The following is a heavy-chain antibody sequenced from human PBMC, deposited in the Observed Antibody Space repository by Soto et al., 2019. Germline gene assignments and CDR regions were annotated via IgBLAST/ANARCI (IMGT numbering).Heavy chain of an antibody. D-gene: IGHD3-10*01. J-gene: IGHJ3*02. V-gene: IGHV3-23*01. CDR3: ARDSGVIWFGESDAFDI. CDR1: GFTFSSYA. CDR2: ISGSGGST. Sequence: GGSLRLSCAASGFTFSSYAMSWVRQAPGKGLEWVSAISGSGGSTYYADSVKGRFTISRDNSKNTLYLQMNSLRAEDTAVYYCARDSGVIWFGESDAFDIWGQGTMVTVSS.